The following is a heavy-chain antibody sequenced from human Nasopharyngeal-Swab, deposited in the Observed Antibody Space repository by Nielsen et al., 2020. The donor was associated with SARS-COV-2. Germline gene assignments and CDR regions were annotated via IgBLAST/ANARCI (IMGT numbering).Heavy chain of an antibody. V-gene: IGHV3-7*03. D-gene: IGHD3-22*01. CDR3: ARAPKRGSSGYQVVY. J-gene: IGHJ4*02. Sequence: GGSLRLSCAASGFTFSSYGMHWVRQAPGKGLEWVANIKQDGSEKYYVDSVKGRFTISRDNAKNSLYLQMNSLRAEDTAVYYCARAPKRGSSGYQVVYWGQGTLVTVSS. CDR2: IKQDGSEK. CDR1: GFTFSSYG.